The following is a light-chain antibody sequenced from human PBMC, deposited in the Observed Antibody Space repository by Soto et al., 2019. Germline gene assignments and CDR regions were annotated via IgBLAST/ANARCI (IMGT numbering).Light chain of an antibody. CDR3: QQYNTYSWT. CDR2: DAP. Sequence: GDRVTITCRASRNIGSWLAWYQQKAGKAPNLLIYDAPSLQSGVPSRFSGSGSGTEFALTISSLQPDDFATYYCQQYNTYSWTFGPGTKVDIK. V-gene: IGKV1-5*01. CDR1: RNIGSW. J-gene: IGKJ1*01.